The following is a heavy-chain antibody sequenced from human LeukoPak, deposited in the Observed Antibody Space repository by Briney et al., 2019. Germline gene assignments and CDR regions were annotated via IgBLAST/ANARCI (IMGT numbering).Heavy chain of an antibody. CDR2: IYNSGNT. J-gene: IGHJ3*02. D-gene: IGHD2-15*01. Sequence: SETLSLTCTVSGGSISSYYWSWIRQPPGKGLEWIGYIYNSGNTNYNPSLKSRVTISVDTSKNQFSLKLSSVTSADTAVYYCGRDSGENAFNIWGQGTMVTVSS. V-gene: IGHV4-59*01. CDR3: GRDSGENAFNI. CDR1: GGSISSYY.